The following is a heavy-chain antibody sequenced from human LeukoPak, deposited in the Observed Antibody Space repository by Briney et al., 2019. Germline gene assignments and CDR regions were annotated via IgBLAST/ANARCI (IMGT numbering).Heavy chain of an antibody. CDR2: TSYRSKWYN. Sequence: SQTLSLTCAISVDSVSSNSAAWNWIRQSPSRGLEWLGRTSYRSKWYNDYAVSVKSRMTINTDTSKNQFSLQLNSVTPEDTAVYYCARMGSNLRSGTSNIDYWGQGTLVTVSS. CDR1: VDSVSSNSAA. V-gene: IGHV6-1*01. J-gene: IGHJ4*02. CDR3: ARMGSNLRSGTSNIDY. D-gene: IGHD3-10*01.